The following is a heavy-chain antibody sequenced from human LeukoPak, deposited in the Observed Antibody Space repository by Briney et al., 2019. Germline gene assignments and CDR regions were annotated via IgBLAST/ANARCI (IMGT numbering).Heavy chain of an antibody. Sequence: ASVKVSCKASGYTFTSNYMHWVRQARGQGLEWTGGINPSGGSTSYAQKFQGRVTMTRDRSTSTVYMELSSLRSEDTAVYYCARVRRGDYGEEVLDYWGQGTLVTVSS. CDR2: INPSGGST. CDR1: GYTFTSNY. J-gene: IGHJ4*02. CDR3: ARVRRGDYGEEVLDY. V-gene: IGHV1-46*01. D-gene: IGHD4-17*01.